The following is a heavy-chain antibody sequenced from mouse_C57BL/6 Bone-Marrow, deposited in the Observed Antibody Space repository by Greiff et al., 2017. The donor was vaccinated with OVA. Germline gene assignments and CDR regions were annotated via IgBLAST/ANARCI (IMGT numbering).Heavy chain of an antibody. J-gene: IGHJ2*01. CDR2: ISNKANGYTT. CDR1: GYTFTDYY. V-gene: IGHV7-3*01. Sequence: EVQLVESGGGLVQPGGSLSLSCAASGYTFTDYYMSWVRQPPGKALEWLGFISNKANGYTTEYSTSVKGRFTISRDNSQYILYLQMNALRAEDSATNYCARDYRGVFFCYCGQSTTLTVS. CDR3: ARDYRGVFFCY.